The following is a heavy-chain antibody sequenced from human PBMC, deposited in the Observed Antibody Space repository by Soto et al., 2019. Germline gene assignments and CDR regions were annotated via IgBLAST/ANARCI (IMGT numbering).Heavy chain of an antibody. CDR1: GGSISSGDYY. J-gene: IGHJ4*02. CDR3: AGYGDYGYFDY. CDR2: IYYSGST. V-gene: IGHV4-30-4*01. Sequence: SETLSLTCTVSGGSISSGDYYWSWIRQPPGKGLEWIGYIYYSGSTYYNPSLKSRVTISVDTSKNQFSLKLSSVTAADTAVYYCAGYGDYGYFDYWGQGTLVTVSS. D-gene: IGHD4-17*01.